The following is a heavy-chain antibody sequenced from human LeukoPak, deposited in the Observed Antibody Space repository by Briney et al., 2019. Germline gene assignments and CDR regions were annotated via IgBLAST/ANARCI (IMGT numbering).Heavy chain of an antibody. CDR2: ISSNGDST. Sequence: GGALRLSCSGSGFTFSSYPIHWVRQAPGKGLEYVSNISSNGDSTYYADSVKGRFTISIDNSKNTLYLQMSSLSAEDTAVYYCVKDSYDYGSGSLAQYFQHWGQGTLVTVSS. CDR1: GFTFSSYP. J-gene: IGHJ1*01. D-gene: IGHD3-10*01. CDR3: VKDSYDYGSGSLAQYFQH. V-gene: IGHV3-64D*06.